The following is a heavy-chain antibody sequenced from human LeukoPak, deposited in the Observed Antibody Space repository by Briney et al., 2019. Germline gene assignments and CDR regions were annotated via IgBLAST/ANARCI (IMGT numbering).Heavy chain of an antibody. CDR1: GFTFSRYA. CDR3: ASEGDSSGYEYFDY. J-gene: IGHJ4*02. Sequence: GRSLRLSCAASGFTFSRYAMHWVRQAPGKGLEWVAVISYDGSNKYYADSVKGRFTISRDNSKNTLYLQMNSLRAEDTAVYYCASEGDSSGYEYFDYWGQGTLVTVSS. V-gene: IGHV3-30*04. CDR2: ISYDGSNK. D-gene: IGHD3-22*01.